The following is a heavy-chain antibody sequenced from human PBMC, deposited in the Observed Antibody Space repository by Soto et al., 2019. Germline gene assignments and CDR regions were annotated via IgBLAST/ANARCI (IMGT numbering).Heavy chain of an antibody. CDR1: GGSFSGHS. V-gene: IGHV4-34*01. J-gene: IGHJ5*01. CDR3: STRAYDTNGYYRFDP. Sequence: SETLSLTCAVYGGSFSGHSWTWLRQSPGKGLEWIGDINHSGRVNYSPSLKSRVTISLDTSKNQFSLTLSAVTAADTAMYYCSTRAYDTNGYYRFDPWGQGTLVTVSS. D-gene: IGHD3-22*01. CDR2: INHSGRV.